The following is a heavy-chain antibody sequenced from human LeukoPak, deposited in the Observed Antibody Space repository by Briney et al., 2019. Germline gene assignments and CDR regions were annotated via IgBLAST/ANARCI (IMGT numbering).Heavy chain of an antibody. V-gene: IGHV3-7*01. CDR3: ARESYCGGDCKGAFDI. J-gene: IGHJ3*02. CDR2: IKQDGSEK. D-gene: IGHD2-21*02. Sequence: PGGSLRLSCAASGFTFSSYSMNWVRQAPGKGLEWVANIKQDGSEKYYVDSVRGRFTISRDNAKNSLYLQMNSLGAEDTAVYYCARESYCGGDCKGAFDIWGQGTMVTVSS. CDR1: GFTFSSYS.